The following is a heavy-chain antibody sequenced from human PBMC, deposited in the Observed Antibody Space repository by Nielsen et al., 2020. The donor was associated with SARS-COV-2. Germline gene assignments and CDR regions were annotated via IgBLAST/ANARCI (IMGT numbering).Heavy chain of an antibody. CDR3: ARDGSSSYYYYFYYGMDV. D-gene: IGHD6-6*01. V-gene: IGHV3-33*01. Sequence: VRPMPGKGLEWVAVIWYDGSSQYYADSVTGRFIISRDNSKYTLYLQMNSLRAEDTAVYYCARDGSSSYYYYFYYGMDVWGQGTTVTVSS. CDR2: IWYDGSSQ. J-gene: IGHJ6*02.